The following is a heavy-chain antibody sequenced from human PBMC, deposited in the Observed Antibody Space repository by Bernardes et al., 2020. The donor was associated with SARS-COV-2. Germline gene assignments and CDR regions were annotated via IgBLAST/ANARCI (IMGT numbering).Heavy chain of an antibody. D-gene: IGHD3-22*01. CDR2: ISGSGGNT. Sequence: GGSLRLSCAASGFTFSSYDMSWVRQAPGKGLEWVSAISGSGGNTYYAASVKGRFTISSDNSKNTLHLQMNSRRAEDTAVYYCAKGGRFYYELYGYGMDVWGQGTTVTVSS. J-gene: IGHJ6*02. V-gene: IGHV3-23*01. CDR1: GFTFSSYD. CDR3: AKGGRFYYELYGYGMDV.